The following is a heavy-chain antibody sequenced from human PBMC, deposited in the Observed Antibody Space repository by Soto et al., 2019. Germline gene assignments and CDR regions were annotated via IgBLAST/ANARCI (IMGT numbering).Heavy chain of an antibody. V-gene: IGHV3-23*01. CDR3: AKGRQWLVYYYDF. D-gene: IGHD6-19*01. Sequence: GSLRLSCAASGFTFSTSAMSWVRQAPGKGLEWVSGISGTGSSTYYADSVKGRFSISRDNSKNTVYLQMNGLRADDTAKYYCAKGRQWLVYYYDFWGPGILVTVSS. J-gene: IGHJ4*02. CDR2: ISGTGSST. CDR1: GFTFSTSA.